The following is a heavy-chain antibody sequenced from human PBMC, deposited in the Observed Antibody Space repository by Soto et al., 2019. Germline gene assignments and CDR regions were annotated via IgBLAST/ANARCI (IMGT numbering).Heavy chain of an antibody. D-gene: IGHD3-16*01. V-gene: IGHV3-23*01. CDR2: LSSDGGSP. J-gene: IGHJ4*02. CDR3: AKALDWGRVLDPTDH. CDR1: GFTFSSSA. Sequence: EVPLLESGGGLVQPGGSLRLSCAASGFTFSSSAMSWVRQAPGTGLEWVSGLSSDGGSPFYADSVKGRFTISRDNSKKTLYLQMSSLRAEETAIYYCAKALDWGRVLDPTDHWGQGTLVTVSS.